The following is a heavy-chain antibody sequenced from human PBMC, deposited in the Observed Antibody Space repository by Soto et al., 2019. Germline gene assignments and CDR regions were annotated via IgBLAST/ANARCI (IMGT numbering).Heavy chain of an antibody. CDR2: ILPFFGTA. CDR3: AGGHEDGGNSDAFDV. J-gene: IGHJ3*01. D-gene: IGHD1-26*01. V-gene: IGHV1-69*13. Sequence: QVHLVQSGAEVKKPGSSVKVSCKYSGGTFRTESINWVRQAPGQGLEWMGGILPFFGTADYAPRFQGRVTVISDGATTTAYMELSSLTSQDTAVHAGAGGHEDGGNSDAFDVWGQGTMVTVSS. CDR1: GGTFRTES.